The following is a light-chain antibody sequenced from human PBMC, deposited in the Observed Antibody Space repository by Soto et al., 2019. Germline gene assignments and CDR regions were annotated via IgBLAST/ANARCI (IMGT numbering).Light chain of an antibody. CDR2: GES. Sequence: EIVMTQSPATLSVSPGERVTHSCTLSQSIYNNVPWYQQKPGQAPRLLIYGESTRATGISARFSGSGSGTEFTLTISSLQSEDFAVYYCQQYNKWPPITFGQGTRLEIK. V-gene: IGKV3-15*01. CDR1: QSIYNN. J-gene: IGKJ5*01. CDR3: QQYNKWPPIT.